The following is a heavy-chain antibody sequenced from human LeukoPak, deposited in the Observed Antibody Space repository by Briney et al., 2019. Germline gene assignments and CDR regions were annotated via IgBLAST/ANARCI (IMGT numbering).Heavy chain of an antibody. V-gene: IGHV4-59*08. D-gene: IGHD3/OR15-3a*01. CDR3: ARLDCVSDACYNH. CDR2: VSSDGTT. CDR1: GDSVSSYY. J-gene: IGHJ4*02. Sequence: SETLSLTCYVPGDSVSSYYWSWIRQPPGKGLEWIGYVSSDGTTNYTPSLRRRVIMSVDTAKNHMFLNLTSLTPADTAIYYCARLDCVSDACYNHWGRGTLVTVSS.